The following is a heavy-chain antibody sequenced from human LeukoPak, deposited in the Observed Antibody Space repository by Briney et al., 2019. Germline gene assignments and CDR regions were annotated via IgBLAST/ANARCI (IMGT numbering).Heavy chain of an antibody. Sequence: GGSLRLSCAASGFTFSSYEMNWVRQAPGKGLEWVSYISSSGSTIYYADSVKGRFTISRDNAKNSLYLQMNSLRAEDTAVYYCARVSSGWYIFDYWGQGTLVTVSS. CDR1: GFTFSSYE. J-gene: IGHJ4*02. D-gene: IGHD6-19*01. CDR3: ARVSSGWYIFDY. CDR2: ISSSGSTI. V-gene: IGHV3-48*03.